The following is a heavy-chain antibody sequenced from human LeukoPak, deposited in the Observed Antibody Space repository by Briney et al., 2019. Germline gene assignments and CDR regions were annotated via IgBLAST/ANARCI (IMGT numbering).Heavy chain of an antibody. J-gene: IGHJ3*01. CDR3: ARAVGPFDF. CDR1: GFTSSTYG. CDR2: IWHDGSIK. V-gene: IGHV3-33*01. Sequence: PGRSLRLSCAASGFTSSTYGMHWVRQAPGKGLEWVAVIWHDGSIKYYADSVKGRFTISRDNSKNTLYLQMNSLRAEDTAVYYCARAVGPFDFWGPGTIVIVSS.